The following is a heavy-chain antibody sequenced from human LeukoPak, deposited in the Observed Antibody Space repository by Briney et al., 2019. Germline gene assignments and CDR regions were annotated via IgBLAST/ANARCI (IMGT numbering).Heavy chain of an antibody. Sequence: PGGSLRLSCAASGFTFSDALMSWVRQAPGKGLEWVGRIKSKADRGTTDYAARVKGRFTISRDDSKNTLYLQMTSLKTEDTAVYYCAREGALAGILDFWGQGTLVTVSS. CDR1: GFTFSDAL. J-gene: IGHJ4*02. CDR3: AREGALAGILDF. CDR2: IKSKADRGTT. D-gene: IGHD6-19*01. V-gene: IGHV3-15*01.